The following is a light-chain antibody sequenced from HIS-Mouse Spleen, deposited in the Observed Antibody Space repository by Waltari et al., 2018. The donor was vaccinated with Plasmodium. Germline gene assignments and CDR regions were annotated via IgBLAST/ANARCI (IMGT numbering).Light chain of an antibody. CDR1: KLGDKY. J-gene: IGLJ2*01. CDR2: QDS. V-gene: IGLV3-1*01. CDR3: QAWDSSTVV. Sequence: SYELTLPPSVSVSPGQTASITCSGDKLGDKYACWYQQKPGQSPVLVIYQDSKRPSGSPERFSGSNSGNTATLTISGTQAMDEADYYCQAWDSSTVVFGGGTKLTVL.